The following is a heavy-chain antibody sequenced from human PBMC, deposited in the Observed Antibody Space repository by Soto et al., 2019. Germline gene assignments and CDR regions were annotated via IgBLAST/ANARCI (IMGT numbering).Heavy chain of an antibody. D-gene: IGHD3-22*01. Sequence: QITLKESGPTLVKPTQTLTLTCTFSGLSLSTSGVGVGWIRQPPGKALEWLAIIYWDDDKRYSPSLKSRLTISXDTSKNQLLLTMTNMDPVDTATYHCAHPSSSGSSHWGRGTLVTVSS. J-gene: IGHJ2*01. CDR3: AHPSSSGSSH. V-gene: IGHV2-5*02. CDR2: IYWDDDK. CDR1: GLSLSTSGVG.